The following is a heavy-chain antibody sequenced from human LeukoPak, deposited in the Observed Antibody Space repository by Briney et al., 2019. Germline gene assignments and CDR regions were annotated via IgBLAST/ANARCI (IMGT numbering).Heavy chain of an antibody. J-gene: IGHJ4*02. CDR3: ARDFCSSTSCSGFDY. CDR1: GLTFSSYA. D-gene: IGHD2-2*01. CDR2: ISYDGSNK. V-gene: IGHV3-30-3*01. Sequence: GGSLRLSCAASGLTFSSYAMSWVRQAPGKGLEWVAVISYDGSNKYYADSVKGRFTISRDNSKNTLYLQMNSLRAEDTAVYYCARDFCSSTSCSGFDYWGQGTLVTVSS.